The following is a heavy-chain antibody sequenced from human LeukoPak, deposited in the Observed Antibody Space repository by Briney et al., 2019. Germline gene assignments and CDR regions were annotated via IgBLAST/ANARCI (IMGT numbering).Heavy chain of an antibody. D-gene: IGHD2-15*01. Sequence: PSETLSLSCTVSGGSISSYYWSWIREPPGKGLEWIGYIYVSGSINYNPSLKSRVTISVDTSKNQFSLKLSSVTAADTAVYYCARDLVGYCSGGSCYSLVYYYYYMDVWGKGTTVTVSS. CDR2: IYVSGSI. J-gene: IGHJ6*03. CDR3: ARDLVGYCSGGSCYSLVYYYYYMDV. V-gene: IGHV4-59*01. CDR1: GGSISSYY.